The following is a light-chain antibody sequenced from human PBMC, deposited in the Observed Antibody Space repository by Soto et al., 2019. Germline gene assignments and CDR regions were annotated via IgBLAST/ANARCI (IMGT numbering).Light chain of an antibody. J-gene: IGLJ1*01. V-gene: IGLV4-69*01. CDR3: QTWGTGIQV. CDR1: SGHSSYA. Sequence: QSVLTQSPSASASLGASVKLTCTLSSGHSSYAIAWHQQQPEKGPRYLMKLNSDGSHSKGDGIPDRFSGSSSGAERYLTISSLQSEDEADYYCQTWGTGIQVFGTRTKLTVL. CDR2: LNSDGSH.